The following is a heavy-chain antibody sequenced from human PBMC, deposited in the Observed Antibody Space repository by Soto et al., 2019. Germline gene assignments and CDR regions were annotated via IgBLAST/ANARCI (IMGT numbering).Heavy chain of an antibody. Sequence: EVQLVESGGGLVQPGGSLRLTCAASGFPFSIYSMNWVRQAPGKGLEWSSYITSDTNTIKYADCVKGRFTISRDNAKNLVYLQMNSLRDEDTAVYFCARSVEGHFDYWGQGTVVTVSS. CDR2: ITSDTNTI. J-gene: IGHJ4*02. D-gene: IGHD6-19*01. CDR3: ARSVEGHFDY. CDR1: GFPFSIYS. V-gene: IGHV3-48*02.